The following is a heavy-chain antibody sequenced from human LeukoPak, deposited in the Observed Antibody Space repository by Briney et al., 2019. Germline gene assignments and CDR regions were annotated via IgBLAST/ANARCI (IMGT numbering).Heavy chain of an antibody. CDR1: GGTFSTYG. CDR2: MNPNSGNT. J-gene: IGHJ4*02. D-gene: IGHD3-10*01. CDR3: VLVRGYFDY. V-gene: IGHV1-8*03. Sequence: ASVKVSCKASGGTFSTYGISWVRQATGQGLEWMGWMNPNSGNTGYAQKFQGRVTITRNTSISTAYMELSSLRSEDTAVYYCVLVRGYFDYWGQGTLVTVSS.